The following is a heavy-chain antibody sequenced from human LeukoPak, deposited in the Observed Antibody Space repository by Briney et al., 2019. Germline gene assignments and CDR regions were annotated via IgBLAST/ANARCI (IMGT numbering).Heavy chain of an antibody. J-gene: IGHJ4*02. CDR1: GLIFSSYA. CDR2: ISGSGGST. V-gene: IGHV3-23*01. Sequence: GGSLRLSCAASGLIFSSYAMIWVRQAPGKGLEWVSGISGSGGSTNYADSVKGRFTISRDNSKNTMYVQMNSLRAEDTALYYCAKRGSAWSFDYWGQGTLVIVSS. D-gene: IGHD6-19*01. CDR3: AKRGSAWSFDY.